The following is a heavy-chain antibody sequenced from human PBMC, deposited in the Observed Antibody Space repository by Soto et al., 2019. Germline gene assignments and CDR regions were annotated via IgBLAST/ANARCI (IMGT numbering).Heavy chain of an antibody. D-gene: IGHD2-21*02. V-gene: IGHV3-64D*06. CDR3: VKVDWYSVDC. CDR1: GYTFHNYV. Sequence: ESLRLSCPASGYTFHNYVIHWFRQAPGKGLGYGSAIGAKGDATYADSVKGRFSISRDNSKNSLVLQMTNVTVEDTATYFCVKVDWYSVDCWGQGALVTVSS. CDR2: IGAKGDAT. J-gene: IGHJ4*02.